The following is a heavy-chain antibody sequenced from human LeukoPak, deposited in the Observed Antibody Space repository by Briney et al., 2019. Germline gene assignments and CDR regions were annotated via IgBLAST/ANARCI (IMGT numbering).Heavy chain of an antibody. Sequence: ASVKVSCKASGYTFTSYDINWVRQATGQGLEWMGWMNPNSGNTGYAQKFQGRVTMTRNTSISTAYMELSSLRSEDTAVYYCARVRGYCSSTSGYAYEGDWFDPWGQGTLVTVSS. CDR1: GYTFTSYD. CDR3: ARVRGYCSSTSGYAYEGDWFDP. CDR2: MNPNSGNT. J-gene: IGHJ5*02. V-gene: IGHV1-8*01. D-gene: IGHD2-2*01.